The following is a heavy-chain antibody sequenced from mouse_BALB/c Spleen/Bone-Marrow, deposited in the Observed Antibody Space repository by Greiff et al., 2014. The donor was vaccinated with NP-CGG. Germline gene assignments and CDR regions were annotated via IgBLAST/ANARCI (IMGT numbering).Heavy chain of an antibody. CDR1: GFTFSDFY. Sequence: EVKLQESGGGLVKPGGSLKLSCAASGFTFSDFYMFWFRQTPEKRLEWVATIGNGGTYTYYPDSVKGRFTISRDNAKNNLYLQMSSLKSEDTAMYYCARSGERYGAMDYWGQGTSVTVTS. D-gene: IGHD1-1*02. CDR3: ARSGERYGAMDY. J-gene: IGHJ4*01. CDR2: IGNGGTYT. V-gene: IGHV5-4*02.